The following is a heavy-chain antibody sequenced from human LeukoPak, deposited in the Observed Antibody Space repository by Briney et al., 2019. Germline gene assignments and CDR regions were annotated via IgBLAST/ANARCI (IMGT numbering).Heavy chain of an antibody. CDR1: GFRFTDYS. D-gene: IGHD2-2*01. CDR3: VKDRPCETCMPMDA. CDR2: LGRSGEYK. Sequence: PGGSLRLSCAASGFRFTDYSMNWVRQAPGKGLEWVAGLGRSGEYKYYADSVKGRFTISRDNSKDTVSLQMNSLRAEDSAIYFCVKDRPCETCMPMDAWGQGTTVTVSS. V-gene: IGHV3-23*01. J-gene: IGHJ6*02.